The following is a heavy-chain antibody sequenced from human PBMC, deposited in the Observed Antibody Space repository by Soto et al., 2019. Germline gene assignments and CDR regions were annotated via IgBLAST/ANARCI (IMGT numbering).Heavy chain of an antibody. CDR1: GGTFSSYA. J-gene: IGHJ5*02. CDR2: IIPIFGTA. Sequence: ASLKVSCKASGGTFSSYAISWVRQAPGQGLEWMGGIIPIFGTANYAQKFQGRVTITADESTSTAYMELSSLRSEDTAVYYCARVIVVHELDNWFDPWGQGTLVTVSS. D-gene: IGHD3-22*01. CDR3: ARVIVVHELDNWFDP. V-gene: IGHV1-69*13.